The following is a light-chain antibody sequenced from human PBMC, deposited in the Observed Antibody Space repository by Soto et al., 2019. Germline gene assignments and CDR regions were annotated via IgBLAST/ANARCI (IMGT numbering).Light chain of an antibody. CDR3: QQYGSSPQT. CDR1: QSVSSY. Sequence: EIVLTQSPATLSLSPGERATLSCRASQSVSSYLAWYQQKFGQAPRLLIYGASSRPTGIPDRFSGSGSGTDFTLTISRLEPEDFAVYYCQQYGSSPQTFGQGTTVEVK. CDR2: GAS. V-gene: IGKV3-20*01. J-gene: IGKJ1*01.